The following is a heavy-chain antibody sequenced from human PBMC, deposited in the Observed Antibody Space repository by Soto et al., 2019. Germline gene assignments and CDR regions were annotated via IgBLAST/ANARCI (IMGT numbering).Heavy chain of an antibody. CDR1: GGSFSGYY. CDR3: ARALEGELASSGAAGY. V-gene: IGHV4-34*01. CDR2: INHSGST. Sequence: QVQLQQWGAGLLKPSETLSLTCAVYGGSFSGYYWSWIRQPPGTGLEWNGEINHSGSTNYNPSLKSRVTISVDTSKNQFSLRLGSVSAAHTVVYYCARALEGELASSGAAGYWRQGTLVTVSS. J-gene: IGHJ1*01. D-gene: IGHD3-16*02.